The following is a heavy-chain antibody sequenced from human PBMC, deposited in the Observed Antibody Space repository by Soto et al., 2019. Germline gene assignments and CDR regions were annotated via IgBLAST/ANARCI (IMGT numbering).Heavy chain of an antibody. CDR3: ARDPLWFGELLLDY. CDR2: ISSSSTTI. CDR1: GFTFSSYS. D-gene: IGHD3-10*01. J-gene: IGHJ4*02. Sequence: ESGGCLVQPGGSLRLSCAASGFTFSSYSMNWVRQAPGKGLEWVSYISSSSTTIYYADSVKGRFTISRDNAKNSLYLQMNSLRAEDTAVYYCARDPLWFGELLLDYWGQGTLVTVSS. V-gene: IGHV3-48*01.